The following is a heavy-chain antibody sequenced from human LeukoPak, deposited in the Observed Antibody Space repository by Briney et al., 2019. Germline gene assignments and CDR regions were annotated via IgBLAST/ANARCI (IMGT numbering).Heavy chain of an antibody. Sequence: SQTLSLTCTVSGGSISSGGYYWNWNRQHPGKGLEWIGYIYNSGSTYYNPSLKSRSTISVDTSKNQFSLKLSSVTAADTAVYYCARGYCTNGVCSSDYFDYWGQGTLVTVSS. V-gene: IGHV4-31*03. J-gene: IGHJ4*02. D-gene: IGHD2-8*01. CDR1: GGSISSGGYY. CDR2: IYNSGST. CDR3: ARGYCTNGVCSSDYFDY.